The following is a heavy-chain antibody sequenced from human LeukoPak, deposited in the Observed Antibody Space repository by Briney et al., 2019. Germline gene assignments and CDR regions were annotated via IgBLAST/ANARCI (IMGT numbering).Heavy chain of an antibody. CDR3: ARDQASAAGTGQINYYYYYMDV. D-gene: IGHD6-13*01. CDR1: GFTFRSYW. J-gene: IGHJ6*03. CDR2: IKQDGSEK. Sequence: GGSLRLSCAASGFTFRSYWISWVRQAPGKGLEWVANIKQDGSEKYYVDSVKGRFTISRDNAKHSLYLQMNSLRAEDTAVYYCARDQASAAGTGQINYYYYYMDVWGKGTTVTVSS. V-gene: IGHV3-7*01.